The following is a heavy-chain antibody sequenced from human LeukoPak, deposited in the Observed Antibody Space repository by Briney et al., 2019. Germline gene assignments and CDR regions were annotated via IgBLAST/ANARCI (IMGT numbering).Heavy chain of an antibody. V-gene: IGHV4-61*02. CDR2: IYTSGST. D-gene: IGHD6-19*01. CDR3: ARDPWGIAVAGYFDY. Sequence: SETLSLTCTVSGGSISSGSYYWRWLRQSAGTGREWFGSIYTSGSTNYNPSLKSRVTISVDTSKNQFSLKLSSVTAADTAVYYCARDPWGIAVAGYFDYWGQGTLVTVSS. CDR1: GGSISSGSYY. J-gene: IGHJ4*02.